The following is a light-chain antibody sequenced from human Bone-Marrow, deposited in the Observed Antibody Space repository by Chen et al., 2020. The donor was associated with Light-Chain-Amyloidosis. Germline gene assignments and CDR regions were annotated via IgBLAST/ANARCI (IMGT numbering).Light chain of an antibody. Sequence: DIVITQFPDSLAVSLGERATINCKSSQSFLYSSNNKNYLAWYQQKPGQPPKLLISWASTRESGVPDRFSGSGSGTDFTLTISSLQAEDVAVYYCQQYYSIPVTFGPGTKVD. J-gene: IGKJ3*01. V-gene: IGKV4-1*01. CDR1: QSFLYSSNNKNY. CDR3: QQYYSIPVT. CDR2: WAS.